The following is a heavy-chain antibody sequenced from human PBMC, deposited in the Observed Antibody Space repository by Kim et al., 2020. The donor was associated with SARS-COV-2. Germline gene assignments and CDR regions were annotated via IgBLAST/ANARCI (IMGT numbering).Heavy chain of an antibody. Sequence: SETLSLTCTVSGYSISSGYYWGWIRQPPGKGLEWIGSIYHSGSTYYNPSLKSRVTISVDTSKNQFSLKLSSVTAADTAVYYCARTIEDGRWDIVVVPAAMDGGYYFDYWGQGTLVTVSS. V-gene: IGHV4-38-2*02. CDR2: IYHSGST. CDR1: GYSISSGYY. J-gene: IGHJ4*02. D-gene: IGHD2-2*01. CDR3: ARTIEDGRWDIVVVPAAMDGGYYFDY.